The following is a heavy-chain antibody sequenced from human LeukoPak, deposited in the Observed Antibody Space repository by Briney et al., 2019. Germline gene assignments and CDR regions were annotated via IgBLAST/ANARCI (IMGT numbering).Heavy chain of an antibody. Sequence: GGSLRLSCAASGFTFSSFAMNWVRQAPGKGLEYVSGIRNNGGSTAYADSVKGRFTISRDNSRNTLYLQMGSLNTEDMAVYYCAKGSSKGITGTRGACDIWGQGTMVTVSP. CDR3: AKGSSKGITGTRGACDI. J-gene: IGHJ3*02. CDR1: GFTFSSFA. V-gene: IGHV3-64*02. CDR2: IRNNGGST. D-gene: IGHD1-7*01.